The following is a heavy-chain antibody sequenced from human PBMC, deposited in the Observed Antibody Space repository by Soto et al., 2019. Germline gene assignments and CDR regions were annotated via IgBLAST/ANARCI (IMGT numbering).Heavy chain of an antibody. J-gene: IGHJ6*03. V-gene: IGHV1-8*01. D-gene: IGHD6-13*01. CDR2: MNPNSGNT. CDR3: ARWGIAAAGSYYYYYMDV. CDR1: GYTFTSYD. Sequence: QVQLVQSGAEVKKPGASVKVSCKASGYTFTSYDINWVRQATGQGLEWMGWMNPNSGNTGYAQKIQGRVTMTRNTSISTGYMELSSLRSEDTAVYYCARWGIAAAGSYYYYYMDVWGKGTTVTVSS.